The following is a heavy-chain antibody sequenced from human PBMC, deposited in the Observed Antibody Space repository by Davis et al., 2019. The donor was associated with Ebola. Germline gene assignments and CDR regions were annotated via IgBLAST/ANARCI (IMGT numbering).Heavy chain of an antibody. V-gene: IGHV4-59*11. Sequence: PSETLSLTCTVSSGSISDHYWSWVRQSPEKGLEWIGYIHYTGSTHYNPSLRSRVSILVDTSKNQFSLRLASVTAADTAVYYCARGRSTTLVGVYYFDSWGQGTLVTVSS. CDR3: ARGRSTTLVGVYYFDS. CDR1: SGSISDHY. J-gene: IGHJ4*02. CDR2: IHYTGST. D-gene: IGHD4-23*01.